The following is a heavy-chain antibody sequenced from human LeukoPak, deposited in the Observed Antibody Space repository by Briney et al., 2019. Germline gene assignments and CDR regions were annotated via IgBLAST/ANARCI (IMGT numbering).Heavy chain of an antibody. V-gene: IGHV4-31*03. Sequence: SQTLSLTCTVSGGSISSGGYYWSWIRQHPGKGLEWIGYIYYSGSTYYNPSLKSRVTISVDTSKNQFSLKLSSVTAADTAVYYCARGVGVLLAYYFDYWGQGTLVTVSS. CDR3: ARGVGVLLAYYFDY. J-gene: IGHJ4*02. D-gene: IGHD3-10*01. CDR1: GGSISSGGYY. CDR2: IYYSGST.